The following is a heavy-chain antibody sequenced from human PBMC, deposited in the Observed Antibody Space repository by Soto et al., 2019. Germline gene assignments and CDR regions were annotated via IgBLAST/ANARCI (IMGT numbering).Heavy chain of an antibody. CDR3: ARGEWDSINSRYDS. Sequence: ASVKVSCKGSGYTFTSYGISWVRQAPGQGLEWMGWISPYNGNTNSAQKFQGRVTMTTDTSTSTAYMELRSLRSDDTAVYYCARGEWDSINSRYDSWGQGTLVTVSS. D-gene: IGHD3-16*01. J-gene: IGHJ5*02. V-gene: IGHV1-18*04. CDR2: ISPYNGNT. CDR1: GYTFTSYG.